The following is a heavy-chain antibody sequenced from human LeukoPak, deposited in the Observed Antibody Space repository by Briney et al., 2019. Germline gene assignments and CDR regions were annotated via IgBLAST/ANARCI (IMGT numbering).Heavy chain of an antibody. V-gene: IGHV4-34*01. CDR3: AFSPAGDIKFFDY. CDR1: GGSFSDYY. CDR2: INHSGST. J-gene: IGHJ4*02. Sequence: PSETLSLTCAISGGSFSDYYWSWIRQPPGKGLEWIGEINHSGSTNYNPSLKSRVTISVDTSKNQFSLKLSSVTAADTAVYYCAFSPAGDIKFFDYWGQGTLVTVSS. D-gene: IGHD3-16*01.